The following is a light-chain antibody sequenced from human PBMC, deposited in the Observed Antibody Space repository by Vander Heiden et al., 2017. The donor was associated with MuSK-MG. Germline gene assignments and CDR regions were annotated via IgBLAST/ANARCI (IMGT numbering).Light chain of an antibody. CDR1: STDVDVYNY. CDR2: DVS. Sequence: QSALTPPRSVSGSPGQSVTISCTGTSTDVDVYNYVSWYQQHRGKAPTLTIYDVSKRPSGVPARFSGSKSGNTASLTISGLQAEDEADYYCCSYAGSYTSDVVFGGGTKLTVL. J-gene: IGLJ2*01. V-gene: IGLV2-11*01. CDR3: CSYAGSYTSDVV.